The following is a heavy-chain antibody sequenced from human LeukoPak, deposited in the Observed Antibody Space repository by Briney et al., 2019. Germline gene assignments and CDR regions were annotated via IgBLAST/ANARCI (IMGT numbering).Heavy chain of an antibody. CDR3: ARGNWEDYSSSSYYYYYMDV. CDR2: IIPIFATA. D-gene: IGHD6-6*01. CDR1: GGTFSSYA. V-gene: IGHV1-69*06. J-gene: IGHJ6*03. Sequence: VASVKVSCKASGGTFSSYALSWVRQAPGQGLEWMGGIIPIFATANYAQKFQGRVTITADKSTSTVHMELSSLKSEDTAVYYCARGNWEDYSSSSYYYYYMDVWGKGTTVTVSS.